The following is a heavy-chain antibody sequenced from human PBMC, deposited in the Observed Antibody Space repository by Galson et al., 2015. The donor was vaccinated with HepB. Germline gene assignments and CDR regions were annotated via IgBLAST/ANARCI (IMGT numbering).Heavy chain of an antibody. J-gene: IGHJ5*01. Sequence: SVKVSCKASGDSFSIYAMSWVRQAPGQGLEWMGGISPILGIPGYAQKFQDRVTITADKSTGTAFMELSSLRSEDTAVYYCARADDFWSGYRDAGTSRWFDSWGQGTLVIVSS. D-gene: IGHD3-3*01. CDR1: GDSFSIYA. CDR3: ARADDFWSGYRDAGTSRWFDS. V-gene: IGHV1-69*10. CDR2: ISPILGIP.